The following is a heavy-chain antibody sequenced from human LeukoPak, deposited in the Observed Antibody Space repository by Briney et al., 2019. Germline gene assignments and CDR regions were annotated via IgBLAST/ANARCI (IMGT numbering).Heavy chain of an antibody. CDR1: GYTFTSYG. J-gene: IGHJ4*02. D-gene: IGHD3-22*01. CDR3: ARANYYDSSGLEDY. CDR2: ISAYNGNT. V-gene: IGHV1-18*01. Sequence: ASVKVSCKASGYTFTSYGISWVRQAPGQGLEWMGWISAYNGNTNYAQKLQGRVTMTTDTSTSTVYMELSSLRSEDTAVYYCARANYYDSSGLEDYWGQGTLVTVSS.